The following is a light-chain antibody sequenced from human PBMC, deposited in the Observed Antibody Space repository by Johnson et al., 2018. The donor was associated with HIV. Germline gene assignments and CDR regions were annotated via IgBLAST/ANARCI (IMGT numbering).Light chain of an antibody. CDR1: SSNIGNNY. Sequence: HSVLTQPPSVSAAPGQKVTISCSGSSSNIGNNYVSWYQQLPGTAPKLLIYENNKRPSGIPDRFSGSKSGTSATLGINGLQTGDEADYYCGTWASSLSAEVFGTVTKVTVL. CDR2: ENN. J-gene: IGLJ1*01. V-gene: IGLV1-51*02. CDR3: GTWASSLSAEV.